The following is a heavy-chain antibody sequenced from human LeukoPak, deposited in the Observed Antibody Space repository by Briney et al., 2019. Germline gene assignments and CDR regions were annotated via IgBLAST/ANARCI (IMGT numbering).Heavy chain of an antibody. CDR1: GGSISSYY. J-gene: IGHJ2*01. D-gene: IGHD3-22*01. Sequence: SETLPLTCTVSGGSISSYYWSWIRQPPGKGLEWIGYIYYSGSTNYNPSLKSRVTISVDTSKNQFSLKLSSVTAADTAVYYCARDTGSGYYPYWYFDLWGRGTLVTVSS. CDR2: IYYSGST. CDR3: ARDTGSGYYPYWYFDL. V-gene: IGHV4-59*01.